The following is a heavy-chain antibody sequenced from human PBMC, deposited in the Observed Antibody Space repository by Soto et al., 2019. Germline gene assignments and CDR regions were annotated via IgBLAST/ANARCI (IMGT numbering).Heavy chain of an antibody. CDR1: GSIFSGHG. CDR2: IRYDGSNK. CDR3: ARDEIGRTVFRGFCDY. Sequence: QKYLVESGGGVVQPGGSLRLSCVASGSIFSGHGMHWVRQAPGKGLEWVAVIRYDGSNKYYADSVKRRFNINKDNSKNMIYLQIDSMRVDDTAVDYCARDEIGRTVFRGFCDYWGQGTLVTVSS. V-gene: IGHV3-33*01. J-gene: IGHJ4*02. D-gene: IGHD1-1*01.